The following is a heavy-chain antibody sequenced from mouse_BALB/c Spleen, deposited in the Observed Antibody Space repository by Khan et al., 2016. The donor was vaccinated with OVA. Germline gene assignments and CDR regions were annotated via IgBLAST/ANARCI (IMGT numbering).Heavy chain of an antibody. V-gene: IGHV1S135*01. CDR1: GYSFTSYY. CDR3: ARGTFDY. D-gene: IGHD3-3*01. Sequence: IQLVQSGPELMKPGASVNISCKASGYSFTSYYIHWVKQSHGKSLEWIGYIDPFNGGTDYNQKFKGKATLTVDKSSNTAYMHLSSLTSEDSAVYCCARGTFDYWGQGTLVTVSA. CDR2: IDPFNGGT. J-gene: IGHJ3*01.